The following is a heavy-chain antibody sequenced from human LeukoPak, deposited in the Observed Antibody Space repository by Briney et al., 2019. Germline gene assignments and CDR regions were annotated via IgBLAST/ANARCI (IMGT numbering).Heavy chain of an antibody. D-gene: IGHD6-19*01. CDR1: GFTFSSYG. V-gene: IGHV3-30*18. J-gene: IGHJ5*02. CDR2: ISYDGSNK. CDR3: AKAESSRLGWFDP. Sequence: GRSLRLSCAASGFTFSSYGMHWVRQAPGKGLEWVAVISYDGSNKYYADSVKGRFTTSRDNSKNTLYLQMNSLRAEDTAVYYCAKAESSRLGWFDPWGQGTLVTVSS.